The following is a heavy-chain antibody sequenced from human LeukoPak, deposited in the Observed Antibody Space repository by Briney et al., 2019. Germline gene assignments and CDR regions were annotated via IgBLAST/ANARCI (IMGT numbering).Heavy chain of an antibody. CDR2: IYHSGST. D-gene: IGHD4-11*01. V-gene: IGHV4-4*02. Sequence: SETLSLTCAVSGGSISSSNWWSWVRQPPGKGLEWIGAIYHSGSTNYNPSLKSRVTISVDKSKNQFSLNLSSVTAADTAVYYCARSYSNYVHWYFDLWGRGALVTVSS. CDR3: ARSYSNYVHWYFDL. CDR1: GGSISSSNW. J-gene: IGHJ2*01.